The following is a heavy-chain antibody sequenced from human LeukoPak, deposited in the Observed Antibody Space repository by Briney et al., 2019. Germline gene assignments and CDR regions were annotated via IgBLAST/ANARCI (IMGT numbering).Heavy chain of an antibody. J-gene: IGHJ6*02. CDR3: ARSPRAARPRYYYYGMDV. Sequence: PSETLSLTCNVSGASVSSGSYYWSWIRQPPGKELEWIGYIYYSGSTSYNPSLKSRVTISVDTSKNQFSLKLSSVTAADTAVYYCARSPRAARPRYYYYGMDVWGQGTTVTVSS. V-gene: IGHV4-61*01. CDR2: IYYSGST. CDR1: GASVSSGSYY. D-gene: IGHD6-6*01.